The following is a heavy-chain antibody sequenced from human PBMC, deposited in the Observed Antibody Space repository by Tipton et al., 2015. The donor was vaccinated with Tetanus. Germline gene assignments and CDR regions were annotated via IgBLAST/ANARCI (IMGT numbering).Heavy chain of an antibody. J-gene: IGHJ2*01. Sequence: TLSLTCTVSGASISSSRRFDCGWIRQPPGKGLEWIGTISYSGSTSYSPSLKSRVTISVDTPKNQFSLKLTSLTVADTAVYYCARGGSYSYGPRGFDLWGRGTLVTVSS. CDR2: ISYSGST. CDR1: GASISSSRRFD. D-gene: IGHD5-18*01. V-gene: IGHV4-39*07. CDR3: ARGGSYSYGPRGFDL.